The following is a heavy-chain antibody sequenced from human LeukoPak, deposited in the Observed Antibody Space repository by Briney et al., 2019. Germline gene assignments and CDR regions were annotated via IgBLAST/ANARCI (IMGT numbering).Heavy chain of an antibody. CDR2: ISSSSSYI. Sequence: GGSLRLSCAASGFTFSSYSMNWVRQAPGKGLEWVSSISSSSSYIYYADSVKGRFTISRDNAKNSLYLQMNSLRAEDTAVYYCARDNGWYCSGGSCYSDDYYYYMDVWGKGTTVTVSS. D-gene: IGHD2-15*01. CDR3: ARDNGWYCSGGSCYSDDYYYYMDV. J-gene: IGHJ6*03. V-gene: IGHV3-21*01. CDR1: GFTFSSYS.